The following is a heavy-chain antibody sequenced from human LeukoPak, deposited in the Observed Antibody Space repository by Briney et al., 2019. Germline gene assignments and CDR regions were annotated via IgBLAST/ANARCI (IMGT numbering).Heavy chain of an antibody. CDR3: VSLRGYSGYDFPYYFDY. Sequence: GGSLRLSCAASGFTFSSYAMSWIRQAPGKGLQSDSSISGSGGSTYYADSVKGRFTISRDNAKNSLYLQMNSLRAEDTAVYYCVSLRGYSGYDFPYYFDYWGQGTLVTVSS. J-gene: IGHJ4*02. CDR2: ISGSGGST. CDR1: GFTFSSYA. V-gene: IGHV3-23*01. D-gene: IGHD5-12*01.